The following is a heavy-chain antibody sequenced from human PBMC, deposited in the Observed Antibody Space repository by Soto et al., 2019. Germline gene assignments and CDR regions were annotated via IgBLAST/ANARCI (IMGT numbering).Heavy chain of an antibody. CDR2: IYLSDSDT. CDR3: ATTFDYNGYFDP. Sequence: GESLKISCKTSGYSLTTYWVAWVRQMPGKGLEWMGIIYLSDSDTIYSPSAQGHFTISADKSIKTAYLQWSSLKASDTAIYYCATTFDYNGYFDPWGQGTQVTVSS. D-gene: IGHD4-4*01. V-gene: IGHV5-51*01. J-gene: IGHJ5*02. CDR1: GYSLTTYW.